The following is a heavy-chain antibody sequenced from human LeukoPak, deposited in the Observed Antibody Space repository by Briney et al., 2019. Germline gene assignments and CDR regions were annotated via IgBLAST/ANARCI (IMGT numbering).Heavy chain of an antibody. V-gene: IGHV3-9*01. Sequence: GGSLRLSCAASGFTFDDYAMHWVRQAPGKGLEWVSGISWNSGSIGYADSVKGRFTISRDNAKNSLYLQMNSLRAEDTALYYCAKASMATINSRNDYWGQGTLVTVSS. D-gene: IGHD5-24*01. CDR2: ISWNSGSI. CDR1: GFTFDDYA. J-gene: IGHJ4*02. CDR3: AKASMATINSRNDY.